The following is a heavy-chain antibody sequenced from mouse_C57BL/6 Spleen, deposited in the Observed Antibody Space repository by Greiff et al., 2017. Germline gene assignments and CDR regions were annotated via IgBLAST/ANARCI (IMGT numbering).Heavy chain of an antibody. CDR2: IYPGDGDT. CDR1: GYAFSSSW. CDR3: ARRYYGSNYFDY. D-gene: IGHD1-1*01. V-gene: IGHV1-82*01. J-gene: IGHJ2*01. Sequence: QVQLQQSGPELVKPGASVKISCKASGYAFSSSWMNWVKQRPGKGLEWIGRIYPGDGDTNYNGKFKGKATLTADKSSSTAYMQLSSLTSEDSAVYFCARRYYGSNYFDYWGQGTTLTVSS.